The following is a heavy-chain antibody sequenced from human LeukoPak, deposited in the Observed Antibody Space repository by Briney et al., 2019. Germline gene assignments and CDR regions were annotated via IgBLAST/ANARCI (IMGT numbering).Heavy chain of an antibody. J-gene: IGHJ5*02. Sequence: PSETLSLTCIVSGGSIRSYFWSWIRQPPGKGLEWIGYIYYSGSTSYNPSLKSRVTISVDTSKNQFPLKLSSVTAADTAVYYCARAGNNWFDPWGQGTLVTVSS. CDR1: GGSIRSYF. CDR3: ARAGNNWFDP. CDR2: IYYSGST. V-gene: IGHV4-59*01.